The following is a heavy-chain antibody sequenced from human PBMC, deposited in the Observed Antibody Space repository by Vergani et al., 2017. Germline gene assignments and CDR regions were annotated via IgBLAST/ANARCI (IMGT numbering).Heavy chain of an antibody. Sequence: QVQLQESGPGLVKPSETLSLTCTVSGGSISSYYWSWIRQPPGKGLEWIGYIYTSGSTYYNPSLKSRVTISVDTSKNQFSLKLSSVTAADTAVYYCARQVAAAGIRTGWFDPWGQGTLVTVSS. CDR1: GGSISSYY. D-gene: IGHD6-13*01. CDR3: ARQVAAAGIRTGWFDP. V-gene: IGHV4-4*09. J-gene: IGHJ5*02. CDR2: IYTSGST.